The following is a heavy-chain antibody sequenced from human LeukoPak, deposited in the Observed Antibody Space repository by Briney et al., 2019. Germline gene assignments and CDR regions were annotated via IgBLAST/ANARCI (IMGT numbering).Heavy chain of an antibody. V-gene: IGHV4-34*01. CDR3: SSGYSYGRTFDY. CDR1: GGSFSGYY. J-gene: IGHJ4*02. D-gene: IGHD5-18*01. Sequence: SETLSLTCAVYGGSFSGYYWSWIRQLPGKGLEWIGEINHSGSTNYNPSLKSRVTISVDTSKNQFSLKLSSVTAADTAVYYCSSGYSYGRTFDYWGQGTLVTVSS. CDR2: INHSGST.